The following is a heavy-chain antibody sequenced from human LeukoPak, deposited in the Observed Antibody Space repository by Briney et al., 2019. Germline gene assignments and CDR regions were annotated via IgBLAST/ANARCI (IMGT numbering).Heavy chain of an antibody. Sequence: NASETLSLTCTVSGGSISSYYWSWIRQPAGKGLEWIGRIYTSGSTNYNPSLKSRVTMSVDTSKNQFSLKLSSVTAADTAVYYCARDTGYGSGSYDAFDIWGQGTKVTVSS. V-gene: IGHV4-4*07. D-gene: IGHD3-10*01. CDR1: GGSISSYY. CDR2: IYTSGST. CDR3: ARDTGYGSGSYDAFDI. J-gene: IGHJ3*02.